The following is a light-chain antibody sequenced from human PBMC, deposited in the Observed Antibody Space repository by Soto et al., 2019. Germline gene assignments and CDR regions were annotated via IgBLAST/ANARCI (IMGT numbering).Light chain of an antibody. Sequence: DIQLTQSPCSLSASLGDRVAITCRASQSISSYLNWYQQKPGKAPKVLIYAASNLQSGVPSRFSGSGSGTDFALTISRLEPEDFAVYYCQHYYTSYTTFGQGTKVDIK. J-gene: IGKJ1*01. CDR3: QHYYTSYTT. CDR2: AAS. CDR1: QSISSY. V-gene: IGKV1-39*01.